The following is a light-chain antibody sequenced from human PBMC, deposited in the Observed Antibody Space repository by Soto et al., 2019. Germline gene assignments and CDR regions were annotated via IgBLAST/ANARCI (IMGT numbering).Light chain of an antibody. J-gene: IGKJ4*01. CDR1: QTVTSSY. Sequence: EVVLTQSPGTLSLSPGERATLSCRASQTVTSSYLAWYQQKPGQAPRLLVFGGSSRATGIPDRFRGVGSGTYCTLAISRLEPEDSAVYYCQQYGSSPLTFGGGTKGEI. CDR2: GGS. CDR3: QQYGSSPLT. V-gene: IGKV3-20*01.